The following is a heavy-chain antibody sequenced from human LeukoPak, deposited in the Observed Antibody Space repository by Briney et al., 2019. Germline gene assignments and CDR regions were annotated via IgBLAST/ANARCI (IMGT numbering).Heavy chain of an antibody. Sequence: SGGSLRLYCAASGFTFSSYSMNWVRQAPGKGLEWVSSISSSSSYIYYADSVKGRFTISRDNAKNSLYLQMNSLRAEDTAVYYCARVKGVGAIDYWGQGTLVTVSS. CDR3: ARVKGVGAIDY. J-gene: IGHJ4*02. D-gene: IGHD1-26*01. V-gene: IGHV3-21*01. CDR1: GFTFSSYS. CDR2: ISSSSSYI.